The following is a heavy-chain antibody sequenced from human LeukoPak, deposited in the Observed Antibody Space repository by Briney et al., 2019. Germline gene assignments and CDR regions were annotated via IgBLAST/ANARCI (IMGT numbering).Heavy chain of an antibody. CDR1: GGSISSYY. J-gene: IGHJ4*02. Sequence: SETLSLTCTVSGGSISSYYWSWIRQPAGKGLEWIGHIYTSGSTNYNPSLKSRVTMSVHTSKNQFSLKLSSVTAADTAVYYCAREGVVQYSSSSQFDYWGQGTLVTVSS. V-gene: IGHV4-4*07. CDR2: IYTSGST. D-gene: IGHD6-6*01. CDR3: AREGVVQYSSSSQFDY.